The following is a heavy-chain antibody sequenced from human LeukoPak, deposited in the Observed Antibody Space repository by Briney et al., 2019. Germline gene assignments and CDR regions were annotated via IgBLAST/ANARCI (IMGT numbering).Heavy chain of an antibody. V-gene: IGHV4-34*01. D-gene: IGHD4-17*01. CDR3: ARADNYGDYVVWFDP. Sequence: SEPLSLTCAVYGGSFSGYYWSWIRQPPGKGLEWIGEINHSGSTNYNPSLKSRVTISVDTSKSQFSLKLSSVTAADTAVYYCARADNYGDYVVWFDPWGQGTLVTVSS. J-gene: IGHJ5*02. CDR1: GGSFSGYY. CDR2: INHSGST.